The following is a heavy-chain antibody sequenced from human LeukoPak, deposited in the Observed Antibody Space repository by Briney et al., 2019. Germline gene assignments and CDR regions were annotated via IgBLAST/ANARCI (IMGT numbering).Heavy chain of an antibody. CDR1: GFTFSSYN. Sequence: PGGSLRLSCAASGFTFSSYNMNWVRQAPGKGLEWVSSISSSSSYIYYADSVKGRFTISRDNAKNSLYPQMDSLRAEDTAVYYCARDHGVTGTTYDYWGQGTLVTVSS. D-gene: IGHD1-7*01. CDR3: ARDHGVTGTTYDY. V-gene: IGHV3-21*01. CDR2: ISSSSSYI. J-gene: IGHJ4*02.